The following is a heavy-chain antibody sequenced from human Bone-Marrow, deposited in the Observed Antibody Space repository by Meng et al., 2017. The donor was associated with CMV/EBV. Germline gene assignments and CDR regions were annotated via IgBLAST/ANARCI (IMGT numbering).Heavy chain of an antibody. CDR3: AKDLGVVTPFVNYGMDF. V-gene: IGHV3-7*01. CDR1: GLTFSIYW. D-gene: IGHD4-23*01. CDR2: INQDGSEK. Sequence: GGSLRLSCAASGLTFSIYWMNWVRQVPGKGLEWVANINQDGSEKYYVDSVKGRFTISRDNAKNSMCLQMNSLRVEDTAVYYCAKDLGVVTPFVNYGMDFWGQGTTVTVSS. J-gene: IGHJ6*02.